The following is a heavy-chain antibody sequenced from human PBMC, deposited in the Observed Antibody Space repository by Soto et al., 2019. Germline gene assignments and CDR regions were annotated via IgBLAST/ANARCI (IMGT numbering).Heavy chain of an antibody. D-gene: IGHD2-21*02. J-gene: IGHJ5*02. CDR2: IRPDGSET. V-gene: IGHV3-7*03. CDR1: GFTFTDFY. Sequence: EVQLVQSGGGLVQPGGSLRLSCVASGFTFTDFYMNWVRQAPGKGLEWVANIRPDGSETNYVESVKGRFTTSRDNAKNSLFLQMNSLRADDTAVYYCARSGGPDCNSWGQGILVTVPS. CDR3: ARSGGPDCNS.